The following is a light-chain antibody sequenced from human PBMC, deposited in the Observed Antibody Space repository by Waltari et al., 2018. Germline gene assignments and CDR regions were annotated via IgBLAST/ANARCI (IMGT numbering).Light chain of an antibody. CDR3: QHLNSSPPL. CDR2: AAS. Sequence: IQLYQSPSSLSASVGDRVTIPCRASQSISYFLAWYQQKPGKAPKVLIYAASTLQSGVPSRFSGSGSGTDFTLAISSLQPEDFATYYCQHLNSSPPLFGGGTKVEIK. CDR1: QSISYF. J-gene: IGKJ4*02. V-gene: IGKV1-9*01.